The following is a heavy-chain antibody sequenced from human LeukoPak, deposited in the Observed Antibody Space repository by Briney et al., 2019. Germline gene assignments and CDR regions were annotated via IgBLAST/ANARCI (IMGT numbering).Heavy chain of an antibody. CDR1: GFTFDDYA. J-gene: IGHJ4*02. CDR3: ARDWAQKGFDY. Sequence: GRSLRLSCAASGFTFDDYAMHWVRQAPGKGLEWVSGISWNSGSIGYADSVKGRFTISRDNAKNSLYLQMNSLRAEDTALYYCARDWAQKGFDYWGQGTLVTVSS. V-gene: IGHV3-9*01. CDR2: ISWNSGSI.